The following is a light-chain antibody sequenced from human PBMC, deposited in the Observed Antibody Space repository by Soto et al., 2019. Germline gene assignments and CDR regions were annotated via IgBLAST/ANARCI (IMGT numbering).Light chain of an antibody. CDR3: SSYTTTNTPVV. Sequence: QSALTQPASVSGSPGQSITISCTGTSNDLGGYNYVSWYQQHPGKAPKLLIYDVSYRPSGASNRFSGSKSGNTASLTISGLQAEDEADYYCSSYTTTNTPVVFGGGTKLTVL. CDR1: SNDLGGYNY. V-gene: IGLV2-14*03. J-gene: IGLJ2*01. CDR2: DVS.